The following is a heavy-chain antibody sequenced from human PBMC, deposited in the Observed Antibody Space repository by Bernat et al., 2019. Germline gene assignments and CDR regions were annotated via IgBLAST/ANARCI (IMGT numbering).Heavy chain of an antibody. CDR2: ISYDGSNK. J-gene: IGHJ6*02. V-gene: IGHV3-30-3*01. CDR1: GFTFSSYA. Sequence: QVQLVESGGGVVQPGRSLRLSCAASGFTFSSYAMHWVRQAPGKGLEWVAVISYDGSNKYYADSVKGRFTISRDNSKNTLYLQMNSLRAEDTAVYYCARDVPVGIAAAGPYYYYGMDVWGQGTTVTVSS. CDR3: ARDVPVGIAAAGPYYYYGMDV. D-gene: IGHD6-13*01.